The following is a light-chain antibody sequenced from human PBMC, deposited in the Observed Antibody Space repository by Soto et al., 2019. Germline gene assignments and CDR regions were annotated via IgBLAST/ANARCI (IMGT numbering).Light chain of an antibody. CDR3: QQDGSSPGT. CDR2: GAS. J-gene: IGKJ1*01. Sequence: EIVLTQSPGTLSLSPGERATLSCRASQSVSSSYLAWYQQKPGQAPRLLIYGASSRATGIPDRFSGSGSGTDVTLTISRLEPEDFAVSYCQQDGSSPGTFGQGTKVEIK. V-gene: IGKV3-20*01. CDR1: QSVSSSY.